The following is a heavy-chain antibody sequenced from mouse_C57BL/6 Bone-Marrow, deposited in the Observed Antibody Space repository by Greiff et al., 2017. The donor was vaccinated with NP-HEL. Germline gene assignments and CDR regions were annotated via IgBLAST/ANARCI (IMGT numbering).Heavy chain of an antibody. V-gene: IGHV5-17*01. CDR2: ISSGSSTI. D-gene: IGHD1-1*02. Sequence: EVKLMESGGGLVKPGGSLKLSCAASGFTFSDYGMHWVRQAPEKGLEWVAYISSGSSTIYYADTVKGRFTISRDNAKNTLFRQMPSLRSEDTAMYYCARGWFFFAYWCQGTLVTVSA. CDR3: ARGWFFFAY. J-gene: IGHJ3*01. CDR1: GFTFSDYG.